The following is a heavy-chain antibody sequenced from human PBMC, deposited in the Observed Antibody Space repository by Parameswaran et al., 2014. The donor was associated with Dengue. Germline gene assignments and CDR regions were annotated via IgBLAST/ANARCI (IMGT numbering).Heavy chain of an antibody. J-gene: IGHJ6*02. Sequence: VRQMPGKGLEWVGRIRSKANSYATAYAASVKGRFTISRDDSKNTAYLQMNSLKTEDTAVYYCTSGERTRHYYYYYGMDVWGQGTTVTVSS. CDR3: TSGERTRHYYYYYGMDV. CDR2: IRSKANSYAT. V-gene: IGHV3-73*01. D-gene: IGHD1-26*01.